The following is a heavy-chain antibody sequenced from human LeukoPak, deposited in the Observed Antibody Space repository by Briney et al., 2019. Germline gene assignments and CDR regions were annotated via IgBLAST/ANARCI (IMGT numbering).Heavy chain of an antibody. CDR2: IYYSGST. CDR1: GVSISSNSYY. V-gene: IGHV4-39*07. D-gene: IGHD6-6*01. CDR3: ARRVLETVVSSPLDYYYYMDV. J-gene: IGHJ6*03. Sequence: PSETLSLTCTVSGVSISSNSYYWGWIRQPPGKGLEWIGSIYYSGSTYYNPSLKSRVTISVDTSKNQFSLKLSSVTAADTAVYYCARRVLETVVSSPLDYYYYMDVWGKGTTVTVSS.